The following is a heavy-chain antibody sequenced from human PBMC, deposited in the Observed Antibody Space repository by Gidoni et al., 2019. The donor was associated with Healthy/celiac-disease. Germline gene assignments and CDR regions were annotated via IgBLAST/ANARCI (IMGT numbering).Heavy chain of an antibody. V-gene: IGHV4-34*01. CDR1: RGSFSGYY. D-gene: IGHD1-26*01. J-gene: IGHJ4*02. CDR3: ASLRGRGSYFGRPIDY. CDR2: INHSGST. Sequence: QVQLQQWGAGLLKPSETLSLTCAVYRGSFSGYYWSWIRQPPGKGLEWIGEINHSGSTNYNPSLKSRVTISVDTSKNQFSLKLSSVTAADTAVYYCASLRGRGSYFGRPIDYWGQGTLVTVSS.